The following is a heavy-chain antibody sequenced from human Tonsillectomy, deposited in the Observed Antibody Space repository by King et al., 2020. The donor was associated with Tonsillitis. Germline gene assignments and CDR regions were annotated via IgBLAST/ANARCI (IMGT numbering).Heavy chain of an antibody. D-gene: IGHD3-10*01. CDR3: AKDRESLYYYYGMDV. J-gene: IGHJ6*02. Sequence: QLVQSGGGVVQPGGSLRLSRAASGFIFSSYGMHWVRQAPGKGLEWVAFIRYDGSNKYYADSVKGRFTISRDNSKNTLYLQMNSLRAEDTAVYYCAKDRESLYYYYGMDVWGQGTTVTVSS. V-gene: IGHV3-30*02. CDR2: IRYDGSNK. CDR1: GFIFSSYG.